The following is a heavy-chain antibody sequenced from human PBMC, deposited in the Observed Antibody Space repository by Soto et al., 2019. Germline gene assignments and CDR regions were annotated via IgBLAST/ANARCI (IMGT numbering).Heavy chain of an antibody. CDR2: IKQDGSEK. CDR3: ARGGCSSTSCYPFDY. D-gene: IGHD2-2*01. V-gene: IGHV3-7*01. J-gene: IGHJ4*02. CDR1: RFTFISYW. Sequence: GGSLRLSCGASRFTFISYWMSWVRQAPGKGLEWVANIKQDGSEKNYVDSVKGRFTISRDNAKNSLYLQMNSLRAEDTAVYYCARGGCSSTSCYPFDYWGQGTLVTVSS.